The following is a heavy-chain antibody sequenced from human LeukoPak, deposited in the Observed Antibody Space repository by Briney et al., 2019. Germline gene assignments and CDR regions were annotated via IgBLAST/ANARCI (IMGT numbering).Heavy chain of an antibody. CDR2: ISSNGGST. CDR1: GFTFSSYA. V-gene: IGHV3-64*01. Sequence: PVGSLRLSCAASGFTFSSYAMHWVRQAPGKGLEYVSAISSNGGSTYYANSVKGRFTISRDNSKTTLYLQMGSLRSEDMAVYYCGSPGAYYWGQGTLVTVSS. J-gene: IGHJ4*02. CDR3: GSPGAYY.